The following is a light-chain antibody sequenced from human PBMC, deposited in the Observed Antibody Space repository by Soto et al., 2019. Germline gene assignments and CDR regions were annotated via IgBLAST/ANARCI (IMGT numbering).Light chain of an antibody. Sequence: AIQLTQSPSSLSASVGDRVTITCRASQGISSALAWYQQKPGKAPKLLIYDASSLESGVPSRFSGSGSGTDFTLTISSLQPEDFATYYCQPFNSYPGGTFGPGTKVDIK. CDR2: DAS. J-gene: IGKJ3*01. CDR3: QPFNSYPGGT. V-gene: IGKV1-13*02. CDR1: QGISSA.